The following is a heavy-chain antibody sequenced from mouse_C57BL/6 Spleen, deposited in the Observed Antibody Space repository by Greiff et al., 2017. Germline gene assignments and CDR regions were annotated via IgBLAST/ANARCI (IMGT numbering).Heavy chain of an antibody. CDR2: INPNYGTT. CDR3: ARSGYSNYVPYFDY. CDR1: GYSFTDYN. V-gene: IGHV1-39*01. D-gene: IGHD2-5*01. J-gene: IGHJ2*01. Sequence: VHVKQSGPELVKPGASVKISCKASGYSFTDYNMNWVKQSNGKSLEWIGVINPNYGTTSYNQKFKGKATLTVDQSSSTAYMQLNSLTSEDSAVYYCARSGYSNYVPYFDYWGQGTTLTVSS.